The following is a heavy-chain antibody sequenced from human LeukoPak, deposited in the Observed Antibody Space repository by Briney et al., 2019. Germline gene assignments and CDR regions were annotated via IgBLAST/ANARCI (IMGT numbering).Heavy chain of an antibody. CDR2: IRYDGSNK. Sequence: PGGSLRLSCAASGFTFSSYGMHWVRQAPGKGLEWVAFIRYDGSNKYYADSVKGRFTISRDNSKNTLYLQMNSLRAEDTAVYYCANLDAGPYGQIDAFDIWGQGTMVTVSS. J-gene: IGHJ3*02. CDR3: ANLDAGPYGQIDAFDI. V-gene: IGHV3-30*02. CDR1: GFTFSSYG. D-gene: IGHD4-17*01.